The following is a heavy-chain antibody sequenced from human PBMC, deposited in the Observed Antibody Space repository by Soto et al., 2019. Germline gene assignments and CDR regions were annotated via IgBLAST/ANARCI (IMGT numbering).Heavy chain of an antibody. CDR2: IYCSGST. V-gene: IGHV4-59*01. Sequence: SETLSLTCTVSGGSISSYYWSWIRQPPGKGLEWIGYIYCSGSTNYNPSLKSRVTISVDTSKNQFSLKLSSVTAADTAVYYCAGDRDDFWSGWIGSFDPWGQGTLVTVSS. J-gene: IGHJ5*02. CDR3: AGDRDDFWSGWIGSFDP. CDR1: GGSISSYY. D-gene: IGHD3-3*01.